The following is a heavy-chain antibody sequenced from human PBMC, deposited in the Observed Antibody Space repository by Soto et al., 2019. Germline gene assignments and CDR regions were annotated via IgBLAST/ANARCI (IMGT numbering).Heavy chain of an antibody. V-gene: IGHV5-51*01. CDR3: ARVMVRASFDY. D-gene: IGHD3-10*01. CDR2: IYPGDSDT. J-gene: IGHJ4*02. CDR1: GYSFTIYW. Sequence: PGESLKISCNGSGYSFTIYWIGLVLQMPGKGLEWMGIIYPGDSDTRYSPSFQGQVTISADESISTAYLQWSSLKASDTAMYYCARVMVRASFDYWGQGTLVTVSS.